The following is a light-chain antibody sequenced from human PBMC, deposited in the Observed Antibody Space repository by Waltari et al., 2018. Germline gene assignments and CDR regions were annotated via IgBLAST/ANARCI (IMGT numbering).Light chain of an antibody. CDR3: SSWDSSLNTWL. Sequence: QAGLTQPPSVSMALRQTATPTCTGNSNNVGNLGAAWLQQHQGHPPKVLFFRNNDRPSGISERFSASRSGNTASLTITGAQPEDEADYYCSSWDSSLNTWLYGGGTKVTVL. J-gene: IGLJ3*02. V-gene: IGLV10-54*04. CDR1: SNNVGNLG. CDR2: RNN.